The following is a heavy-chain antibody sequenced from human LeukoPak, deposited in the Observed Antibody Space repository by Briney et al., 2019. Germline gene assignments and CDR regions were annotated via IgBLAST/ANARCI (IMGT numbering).Heavy chain of an antibody. CDR3: ARGLQYYYYYYGMDV. V-gene: IGHV4-61*08. J-gene: IGHJ6*02. CDR2: IYYSGST. Sequence: PSQTLSLTCTVSGGSISSGGYYWSWIRQPPGKGLEWIGYIYYSGSTNYNPSLKSRVTISVDTSKNQFSLKLSSVTAADTAVYYCARGLQYYYYYYGMDVWGQGTTVTVSS. CDR1: GGSISSGGYY.